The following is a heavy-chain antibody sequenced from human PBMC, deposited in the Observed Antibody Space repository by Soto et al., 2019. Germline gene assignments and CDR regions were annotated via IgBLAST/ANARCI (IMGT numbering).Heavy chain of an antibody. CDR2: INPTTGAT. V-gene: IGHV1-2*02. CDR3: AKGDSSWVSWFDP. J-gene: IGHJ5*02. D-gene: IGHD6-19*01. CDR1: GYTFTAQY. Sequence: GASVEVSCKASGYTFTAQYLHWVRKAPGEGLEWMGWINPTTGATRYAQKFQGRVTMTRDTSMSTAYLEVRSLRPDDTAVYYCAKGDSSWVSWFDPWGQGTLVTVSS.